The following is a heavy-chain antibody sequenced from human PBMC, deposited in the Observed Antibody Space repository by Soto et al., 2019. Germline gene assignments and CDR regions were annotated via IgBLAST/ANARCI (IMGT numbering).Heavy chain of an antibody. CDR1: GFTFSSYA. D-gene: IGHD3-10*01. Sequence: PGGSLRLSCAASGFTFSSYAMSWVRQAPGKGLEWVSAISGSGGSTYYADSVKGRFTISRDNSKNTLYLQMNSLRAEDTAVYYCAKVEVEGITMVRGVIKTSLDYYYYYMDVWGKGTTVTVSS. CDR2: ISGSGGST. J-gene: IGHJ6*03. V-gene: IGHV3-23*01. CDR3: AKVEVEGITMVRGVIKTSLDYYYYYMDV.